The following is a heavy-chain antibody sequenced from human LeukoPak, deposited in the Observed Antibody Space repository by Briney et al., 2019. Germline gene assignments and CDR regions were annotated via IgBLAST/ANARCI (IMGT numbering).Heavy chain of an antibody. CDR2: ISSSGSTI. J-gene: IGHJ4*02. Sequence: PPGGSLRLSCAASGFTFSSYEMNWVRQAPGKGLEWVSYISSSGSTIYYADSVKGRFTISRDNAKNSLYLQMNSLRAVDTAVYYCARDLVVAAAVRAGWGQGTLVTVSS. V-gene: IGHV3-48*03. D-gene: IGHD6-13*01. CDR1: GFTFSSYE. CDR3: ARDLVVAAAVRAG.